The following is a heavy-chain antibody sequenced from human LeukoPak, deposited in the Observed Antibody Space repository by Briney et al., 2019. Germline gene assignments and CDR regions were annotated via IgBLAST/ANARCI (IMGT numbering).Heavy chain of an antibody. CDR1: GGSINAYY. V-gene: IGHV4-59*08. D-gene: IGHD1-26*01. CDR2: IYPSGIT. CDR3: ARHRGGRFSESYCDY. Sequence: SETLSLTCTVSGGSINAYYWSWIRQPPGKGLEWIGYIYPSGITDYNPSLKSRVSISVDTSKSQFSLKLSSVTAADTAVYYCARHRGGRFSESYCDYWGQGTLVTVSS. J-gene: IGHJ4*02.